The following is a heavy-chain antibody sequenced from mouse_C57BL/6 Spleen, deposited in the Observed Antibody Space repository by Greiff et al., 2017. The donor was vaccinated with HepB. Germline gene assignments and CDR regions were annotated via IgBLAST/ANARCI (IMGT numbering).Heavy chain of an antibody. Sequence: QVQLQQPGAELVRPGSSVKLSCKASGYTFTSYWMHWVKQRPIQGLEWIGNIDPSDSETHYNQKFKDKATLTVAKSSSTAYMQLSSLTSEDSAVYYCAREDYYGSSSYYFDYWGQGTTLTVSS. CDR2: IDPSDSET. CDR3: AREDYYGSSSYYFDY. CDR1: GYTFTSYW. J-gene: IGHJ2*01. V-gene: IGHV1-52*01. D-gene: IGHD1-1*01.